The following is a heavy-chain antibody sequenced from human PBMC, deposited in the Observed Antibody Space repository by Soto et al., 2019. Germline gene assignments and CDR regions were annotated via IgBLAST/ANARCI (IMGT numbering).Heavy chain of an antibody. CDR1: GGSISSGDYY. CDR2: IYYSGST. J-gene: IGHJ6*02. D-gene: IGHD2-15*01. Sequence: SETLSLTCTVSGGSISSGDYYWSWIRQPPGKGLEWIGYIYYSGSTYYNPSLKSRVTISVDTSKNQFSLKLSSVTAADTAVYYFARECSGGSCYFDYYYYGMDVWGQGTTVTVSS. V-gene: IGHV4-30-4*01. CDR3: ARECSGGSCYFDYYYYGMDV.